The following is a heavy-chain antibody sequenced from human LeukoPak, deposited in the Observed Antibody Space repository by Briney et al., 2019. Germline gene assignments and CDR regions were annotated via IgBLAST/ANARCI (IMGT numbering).Heavy chain of an antibody. CDR2: ISSSSSTI. J-gene: IGHJ4*02. D-gene: IGHD3-10*01. Sequence: GGSLRLSCAASGFTFSSYRMNWVRQAPGKRLEWVSYISSSSSTIYYADSVKGRFTISRDNAKNSLYLQMNSLRAEDTAVYYCARLTGTESVWFGDYWGQGTLVTVSS. V-gene: IGHV3-48*04. CDR1: GFTFSSYR. CDR3: ARLTGTESVWFGDY.